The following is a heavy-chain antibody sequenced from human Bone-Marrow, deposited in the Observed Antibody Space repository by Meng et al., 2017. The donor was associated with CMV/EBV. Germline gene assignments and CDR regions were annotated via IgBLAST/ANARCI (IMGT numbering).Heavy chain of an antibody. CDR3: ARKAGYCSSTSCHGLIGFDP. CDR1: GYTFTSYD. V-gene: IGHV1-8*01. CDR2: MNPNSGNT. J-gene: IGHJ5*02. Sequence: ASVKVSCKASGYTFTSYDINWVRQATGQGLEWMGWMNPNSGNTGYAQKFQGRVTMTRDTSISTAYMELSRLRSDDTAVYYCARKAGYCSSTSCHGLIGFDPWGQGTLVPSPQ. D-gene: IGHD2-2*01.